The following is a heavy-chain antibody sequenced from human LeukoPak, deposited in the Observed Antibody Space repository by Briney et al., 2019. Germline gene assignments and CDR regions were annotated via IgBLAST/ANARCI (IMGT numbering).Heavy chain of an antibody. CDR2: ISGYNGDT. D-gene: IGHD1-26*01. J-gene: IGHJ4*02. Sequence: ASVKVSCKASDYTFSSYGISWVRQAPGQGLEWMGWISGYNGDTKYAQKVQGRVTVTTDTSTGTAYMELRSLTSDDTAVYYCARDQAATGSYSGFDSWGQGTLVTVSS. CDR3: ARDQAATGSYSGFDS. CDR1: DYTFSSYG. V-gene: IGHV1-18*01.